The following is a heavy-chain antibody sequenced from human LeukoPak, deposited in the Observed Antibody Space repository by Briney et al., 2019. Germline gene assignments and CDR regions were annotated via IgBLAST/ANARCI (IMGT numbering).Heavy chain of an antibody. CDR3: ARAGGSTVSHSDY. J-gene: IGHJ4*02. CDR2: ISSSTSYI. D-gene: IGHD4-17*01. Sequence: GGSLRLSCAASGFTFSSYSMNWIRQAPGKGLEWVSSISSSTSYIYYADSVKGRFTISKDNTKNSLYLQMNSLRAEDTAVYYCARAGGSTVSHSDYWGQGTLVTVSS. CDR1: GFTFSSYS. V-gene: IGHV3-21*01.